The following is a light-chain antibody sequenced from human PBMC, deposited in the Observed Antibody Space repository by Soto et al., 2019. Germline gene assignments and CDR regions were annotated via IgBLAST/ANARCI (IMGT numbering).Light chain of an antibody. V-gene: IGLV2-14*01. CDR2: DVS. Sequence: QSVLTQPASVSGSPGQSITISCTGTSSDVGGYNYVSWYQQHPGKAPKLMIYDVSNRPSGVSNRFSGSKSGNTASLTISGLQAEDEADYYCSSNTSRSTRFGTGTKVTVL. CDR1: SSDVGGYNY. J-gene: IGLJ1*01. CDR3: SSNTSRSTR.